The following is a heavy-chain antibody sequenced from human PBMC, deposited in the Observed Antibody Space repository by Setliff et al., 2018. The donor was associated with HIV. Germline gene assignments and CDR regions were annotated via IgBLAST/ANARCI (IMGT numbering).Heavy chain of an antibody. V-gene: IGHV2-70*11. CDR3: ARIGYSGSFYYFDY. Sequence: GSGPTLVNPTQTLTLTCTFSGFSLSTSGMCVSWIRQPPGKALEWLARIDWDDDKYYSTSLKTRLTISKDTSKDQVVLTMTNMDPVDTATYYCARIGYSGSFYYFDYWGQGTLVTVSS. CDR2: IDWDDDK. D-gene: IGHD1-26*01. J-gene: IGHJ4*02. CDR1: GFSLSTSGMC.